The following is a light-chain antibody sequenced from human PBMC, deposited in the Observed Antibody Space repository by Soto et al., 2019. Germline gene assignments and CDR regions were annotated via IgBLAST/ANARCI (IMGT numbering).Light chain of an antibody. V-gene: IGKV3-15*01. CDR1: QTVSRK. Sequence: EIVMTQSPTTLSVSPGERATLSCSASQTVSRKLAWYQQKPGQAPRLLIYDASTRATGIPARFSGSGSGTESTLTFSSLQSEDFAVYYCQQSINWPLTFGGGTKVEI. CDR3: QQSINWPLT. J-gene: IGKJ4*01. CDR2: DAS.